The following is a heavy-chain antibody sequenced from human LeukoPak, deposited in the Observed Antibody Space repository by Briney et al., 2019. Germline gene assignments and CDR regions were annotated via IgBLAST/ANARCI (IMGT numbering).Heavy chain of an antibody. CDR2: ITNGGATK. CDR1: GFSFSNYE. D-gene: IGHD2-8*02. CDR3: ARDKDRRLVGYFDY. J-gene: IGHJ4*02. Sequence: GGSLRLSCSASGFSFSNYEMYWVRQAPGKGLEWVAYITNGGATKYYADSVKGRFTISRDDATNSLYLQMNSLRVDDTAVYYCARDKDRRLVGYFDYWGQGTLVTVS. V-gene: IGHV3-48*03.